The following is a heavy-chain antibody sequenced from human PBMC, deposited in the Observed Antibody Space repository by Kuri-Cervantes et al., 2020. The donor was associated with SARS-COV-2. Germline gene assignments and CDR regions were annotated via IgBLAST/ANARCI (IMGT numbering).Heavy chain of an antibody. CDR1: GGSISSGGYS. Sequence: SCAVSGGSISSGGYSWSWIRQPPGKGLEWIGYIYHSGSTYYNPSLKSRVTISVDTSKNQFSLKLSSVTAADTAVYYCARGGAGATDFDYWGQGTLVTVSS. D-gene: IGHD1-26*01. J-gene: IGHJ4*02. CDR2: IYHSGST. CDR3: ARGGAGATDFDY. V-gene: IGHV4-30-2*01.